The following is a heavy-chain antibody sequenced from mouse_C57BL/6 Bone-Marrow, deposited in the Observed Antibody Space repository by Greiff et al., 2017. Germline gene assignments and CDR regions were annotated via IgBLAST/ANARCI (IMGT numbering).Heavy chain of an antibody. V-gene: IGHV5-4*01. CDR3: ARDSYGSSYEFAY. CDR2: ISDGGSYT. J-gene: IGHJ3*01. Sequence: EVKLMESGGGLVKPGGSLKLSCAASGFTFSSYAMSWVRQTPEKRLEWVATISDGGSYTYYPDNVKGRFTISRDNAKNNLYLQMSHLKSEDTAMYYCARDSYGSSYEFAYWGQGTLVTVSA. D-gene: IGHD1-1*01. CDR1: GFTFSSYA.